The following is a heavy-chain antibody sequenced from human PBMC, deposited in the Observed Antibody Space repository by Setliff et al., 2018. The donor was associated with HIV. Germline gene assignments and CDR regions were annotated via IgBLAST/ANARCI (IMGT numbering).Heavy chain of an antibody. CDR1: GGPFTNYF. CDR3: AREDTTGYYSLSAFDI. D-gene: IGHD3-22*01. Sequence: PSETLSLTCAVYGGPFTNYFWSWIRQSPGKGLEWIGEINHSGRTKYNPSLKSRVTMSVDTSKNQFSLKLKSVTAADTAVYYCAREDTTGYYSLSAFDIWGQGTTVTVSS. V-gene: IGHV4-34*01. J-gene: IGHJ3*02. CDR2: INHSGRT.